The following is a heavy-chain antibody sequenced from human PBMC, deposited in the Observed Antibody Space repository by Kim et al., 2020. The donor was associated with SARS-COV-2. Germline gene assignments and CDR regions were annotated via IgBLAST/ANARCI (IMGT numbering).Heavy chain of an antibody. D-gene: IGHD4-17*01. V-gene: IGHV3-7*01. Sequence: GGSLRLSCAASGFTFSSYWMSWVRQAPGKWLEWVANIKQDGSEKYYVDSVKGRFTISRDNAKNSLYLQMNSLRAEDTAVYYCARDGPIYGLDAFDIWGQGTMVTVSS. J-gene: IGHJ3*02. CDR2: IKQDGSEK. CDR1: GFTFSSYW. CDR3: ARDGPIYGLDAFDI.